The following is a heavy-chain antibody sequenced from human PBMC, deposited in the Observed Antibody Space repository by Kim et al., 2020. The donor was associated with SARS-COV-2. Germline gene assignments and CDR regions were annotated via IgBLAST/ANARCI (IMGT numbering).Heavy chain of an antibody. D-gene: IGHD2-21*02. CDR2: SSK. CDR3: AGEADSFDI. Sequence: SSKFYANSVKGRFTVSRDNSKTTLYLQMNSLRTEDTAVYYCAGEADSFDIWGQGTTVAVSS. J-gene: IGHJ3*02. V-gene: IGHV3-30*01.